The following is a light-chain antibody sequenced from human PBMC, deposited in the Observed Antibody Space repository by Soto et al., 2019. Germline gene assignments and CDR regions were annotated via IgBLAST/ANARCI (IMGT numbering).Light chain of an antibody. Sequence: DIQMAQSPSTLSASVGDRVTITCLASQSISSWLAWYQQKPGKAPKLLIYKASSLESGVPSRFSGSGSGTEFTLTISSLQPDDFATYYCQQYNNYPWTFGQGTKV. J-gene: IGKJ1*01. CDR1: QSISSW. V-gene: IGKV1-5*03. CDR3: QQYNNYPWT. CDR2: KAS.